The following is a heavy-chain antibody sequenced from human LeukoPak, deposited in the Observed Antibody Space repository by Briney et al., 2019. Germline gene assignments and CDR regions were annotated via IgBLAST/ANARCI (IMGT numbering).Heavy chain of an antibody. CDR2: IRGSGGST. J-gene: IGHJ4*02. D-gene: IGHD4-17*01. Sequence: PGGSLRLSCAASGFTSSSYAMSWVRQAPGKGLEWVSAIRGSGGSTYYADSVKGRFTISRDNSKNTLYLQMNSLRAEDTAVYYCAKVADYGDYIWGRYFDYWGQGTLVTVSS. CDR1: GFTSSSYA. V-gene: IGHV3-23*01. CDR3: AKVADYGDYIWGRYFDY.